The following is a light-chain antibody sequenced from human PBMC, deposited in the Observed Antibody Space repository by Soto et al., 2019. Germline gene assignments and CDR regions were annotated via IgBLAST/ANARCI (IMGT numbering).Light chain of an antibody. CDR1: ETVTGKY. Sequence: EIVLTQSPGTLSLSPADRATLSCRASETVTGKYLAWYQQKAGQAPRLLIFAASNRATGIPDRFSGSGSGTDLTLTSSRLEPEDFAMCYCQQYSSPPQTFGQGTKVEIK. J-gene: IGKJ1*01. CDR3: QQYSSPPQT. V-gene: IGKV3-20*01. CDR2: AAS.